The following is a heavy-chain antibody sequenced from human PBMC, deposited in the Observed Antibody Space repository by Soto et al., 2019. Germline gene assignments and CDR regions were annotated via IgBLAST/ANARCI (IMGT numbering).Heavy chain of an antibody. CDR2: IYYSGST. V-gene: IGHV4-4*02. CDR1: GGSISSSNW. J-gene: IGHJ5*02. D-gene: IGHD3-16*02. CDR3: ARDERALTFGGVIVGGWFAP. Sequence: QVQLQESGPGLVKPSGTLSLTCAVSGGSISSSNWWSWVRQPPGKGLEWIGEIYYSGSTNYNPSLKSRVTISVDKSKTQSSLKLSSVTAADTAVYYCARDERALTFGGVIVGGWFAPWGQGTLVTVSS.